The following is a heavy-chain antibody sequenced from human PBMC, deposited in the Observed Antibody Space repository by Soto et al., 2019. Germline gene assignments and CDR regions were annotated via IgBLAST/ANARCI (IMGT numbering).Heavy chain of an antibody. Sequence: GGSLRLSCAASGFTFSSYGMHRVRQAPGKGLEWVAVIWYDGSNKYYADSVKGRFTISRDNSKNTLYLQMNSLRAEDTAVYYCARDSPYYDFWSGYWNPWGQGTLVTVSS. D-gene: IGHD3-3*01. V-gene: IGHV3-33*01. CDR2: IWYDGSNK. CDR1: GFTFSSYG. CDR3: ARDSPYYDFWSGYWNP. J-gene: IGHJ4*02.